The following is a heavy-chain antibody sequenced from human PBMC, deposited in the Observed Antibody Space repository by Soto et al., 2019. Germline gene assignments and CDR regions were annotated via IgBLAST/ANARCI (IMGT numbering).Heavy chain of an antibody. J-gene: IGHJ4*02. CDR3: ERDYCSSTTCSHDV. CDR1: GFTFSSFA. V-gene: IGHV3-30*04. D-gene: IGHD2-2*01. CDR2: ISYDGSYK. Sequence: QVQLVESGGGVVQPGRSLRLSCAASGFTFSSFAMHWVRQAPGKGLEWVAIISYDGSYKNYADSVKGRFTISRDNSQNTLYLQVSSLRPEDTAVYYCERDYCSSTTCSHDVWGQGTLVTVSS.